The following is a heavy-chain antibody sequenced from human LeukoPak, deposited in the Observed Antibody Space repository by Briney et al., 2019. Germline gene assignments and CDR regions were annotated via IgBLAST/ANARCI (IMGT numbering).Heavy chain of an antibody. CDR1: GFTFSDHA. D-gene: IGHD6-19*01. Sequence: GGSLRLSCAASGFTFSDHAMSWVRQAPGKWLEWVSAIRGTGTTTFYAASVKGRFTISRDNSKNTADLQMNSLRAEDTAVYYCAKVSWLGTLPSYHFDSWGQGTQVTVSS. J-gene: IGHJ4*02. CDR2: IRGTGTTT. V-gene: IGHV3-23*01. CDR3: AKVSWLGTLPSYHFDS.